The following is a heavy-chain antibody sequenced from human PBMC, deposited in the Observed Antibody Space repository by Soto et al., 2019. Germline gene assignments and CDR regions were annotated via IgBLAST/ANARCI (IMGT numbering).Heavy chain of an antibody. CDR3: ARDPKSGNQKLYFDY. Sequence: EVQLVESGGNLVQPGGSLRLSCVASGFSFSSYSMNWVRQAPGKGPEWVAYVSGSGNTQYYADSVKGRFTISRDNAKQSLYLQLNSLRDEDTAVYYCARDPKSGNQKLYFDYWGQGALVTVSS. J-gene: IGHJ4*02. D-gene: IGHD1-26*01. CDR2: VSGSGNTQ. V-gene: IGHV3-48*02. CDR1: GFSFSSYS.